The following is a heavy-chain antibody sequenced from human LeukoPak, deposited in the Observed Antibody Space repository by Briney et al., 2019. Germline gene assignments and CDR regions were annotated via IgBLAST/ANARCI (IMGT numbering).Heavy chain of an antibody. D-gene: IGHD5-24*01. CDR1: GFTISTYA. Sequence: PGGSLRLSCAACGFTISTYAMTWVRQAPGKGLQWVSAITSSGATPYYADSVKGRFTISRDISKNTLYLQMNSLTAEDSAVYYCAKEFIAGDGHVDCDSWGQGTLVTVSS. CDR3: AKEFIAGDGHVDCDS. J-gene: IGHJ4*02. V-gene: IGHV3-23*01. CDR2: ITSSGATP.